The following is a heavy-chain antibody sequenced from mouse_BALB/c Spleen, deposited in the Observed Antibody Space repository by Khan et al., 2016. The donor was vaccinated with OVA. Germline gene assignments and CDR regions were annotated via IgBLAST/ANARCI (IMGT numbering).Heavy chain of an antibody. CDR2: INPSHGGT. CDR3: TRSGYGSFAY. V-gene: IGHV1S81*02. CDR1: GYTFTTYY. D-gene: IGHD2-2*01. J-gene: IGHJ3*01. Sequence: QVQLKQSGAELVKTGASVKLSCQASGYTFTTYYMYWVKQRPGQGLEWIGEINPSHGGTNFNEKFKSKATLTVDKSHYTAYMQLSSLTSEDSAVSCCTRSGYGSFAYWGQGTLVTVSA.